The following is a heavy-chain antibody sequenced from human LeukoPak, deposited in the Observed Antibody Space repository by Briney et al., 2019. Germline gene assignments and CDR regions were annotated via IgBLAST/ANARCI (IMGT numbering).Heavy chain of an antibody. CDR1: GYTFTSYG. Sequence: ASVKVSCKASGYTFTSYGISWVRQAPGQGLEWMGWISAYNGNTNYAQKLQGRVTMTTDTSTSTAYMELRSLRSDDTAVYYCASDRSGYDFLDYWGQGTLVTVSS. J-gene: IGHJ4*02. D-gene: IGHD5-12*01. V-gene: IGHV1-18*01. CDR2: ISAYNGNT. CDR3: ASDRSGYDFLDY.